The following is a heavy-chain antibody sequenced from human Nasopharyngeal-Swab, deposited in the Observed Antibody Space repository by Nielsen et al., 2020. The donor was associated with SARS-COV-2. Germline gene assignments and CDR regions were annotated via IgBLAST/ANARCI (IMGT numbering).Heavy chain of an antibody. CDR3: ARGPRPKRHLDY. J-gene: IGHJ4*02. CDR1: GYTFASFV. CDR2: MNLDSGDT. V-gene: IGHV1-8*01. D-gene: IGHD1-1*01. Sequence: ASVKVSCKTSGYTFASFVINWVRQATGRGLEWVGWMNLDSGDTHYAQEFQGKVTLTRDTSRSTAYMELSSLRSEDTAVYYCARGPRPKRHLDYWGQGTLVTVSS.